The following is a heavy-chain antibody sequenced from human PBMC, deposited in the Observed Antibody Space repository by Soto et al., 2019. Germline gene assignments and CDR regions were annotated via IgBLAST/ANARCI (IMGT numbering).Heavy chain of an antibody. CDR3: VMVDNYVTPTPQDV. J-gene: IGHJ6*02. Sequence: QVQLVQSGDEVKKPGASVKVSCKASGYIFVNYGIAWVRQAPGQGLEWMGWISPYTGNTHSATKVQGRVTMTTDTSPSTASMDLGSLTSDDTAVYYCVMVDNYVTPTPQDVWGQGTTVTVSS. CDR1: GYIFVNYG. V-gene: IGHV1-18*01. CDR2: ISPYTGNT. D-gene: IGHD3-16*01.